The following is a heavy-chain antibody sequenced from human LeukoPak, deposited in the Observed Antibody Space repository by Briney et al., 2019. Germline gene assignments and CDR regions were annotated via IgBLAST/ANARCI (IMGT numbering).Heavy chain of an antibody. D-gene: IGHD6-13*01. J-gene: IGHJ4*02. CDR3: ARDGVENSSWYPLDS. CDR2: IYTSGST. V-gene: IGHV4-4*07. Sequence: SETLSLTCTVSGASISSYYWSWVRQPAGEGLEWIGRIYTSGSTNYKPSLKSRVTMSVGTSKNQFSLKLTSVTAADTAVYYCARDGVENSSWYPLDSWGPGTLATVSS. CDR1: GASISSYY.